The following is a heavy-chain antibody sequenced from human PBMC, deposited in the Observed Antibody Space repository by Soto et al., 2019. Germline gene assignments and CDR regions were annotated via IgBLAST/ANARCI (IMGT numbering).Heavy chain of an antibody. CDR1: GYTFTCYY. J-gene: IGHJ4*02. CDR3: ARGTRVITFGGPVVDY. Sequence: ASVKVSCKASGYTFTCYYMHWVRQAPGQGLEWMGWINPNSGGTNYAQKFQGWVTMTRATSISTAYMELSRLRSDDTAVYYCARGTRVITFGGPVVDYWGQGTLVTVS. D-gene: IGHD3-16*01. V-gene: IGHV1-2*04. CDR2: INPNSGGT.